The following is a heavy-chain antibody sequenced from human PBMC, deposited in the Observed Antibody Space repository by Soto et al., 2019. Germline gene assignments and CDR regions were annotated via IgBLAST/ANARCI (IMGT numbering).Heavy chain of an antibody. CDR3: ARDRRRNEFMVRGVMDV. CDR2: ISSSSSTI. J-gene: IGHJ6*02. CDR1: GFTFSSYS. V-gene: IGHV3-48*01. Sequence: PGGSLRLSCAASGFTFSSYSMNWVRQAPGKWLEWVSYISSSSSTIYYADSVKGRFTISRDNAKNSLYLQMNSLRAEDTAVYYCARDRRRNEFMVRGVMDVWGQGTTVTVSS. D-gene: IGHD3-10*01.